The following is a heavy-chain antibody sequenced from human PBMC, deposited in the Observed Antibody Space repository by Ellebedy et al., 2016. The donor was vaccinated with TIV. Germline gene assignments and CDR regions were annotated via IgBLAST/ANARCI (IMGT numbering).Heavy chain of an antibody. CDR2: IDATTGKT. CDR3: ANGRYYTPHY. V-gene: IGHV3-23*01. CDR1: GFTFSSYT. Sequence: GESLKISXAASGFTFSSYTMNWVRQAPGKGPEWVSRIDATTGKTYYADSVKGRFTISRDNSKNTVFLQMNSLRAEDTALYYCANGRYYTPHYWGQGTLVTVSS. J-gene: IGHJ4*02. D-gene: IGHD2-2*02.